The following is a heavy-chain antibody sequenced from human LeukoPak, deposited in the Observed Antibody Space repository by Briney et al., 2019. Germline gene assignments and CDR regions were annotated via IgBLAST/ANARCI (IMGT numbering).Heavy chain of an antibody. CDR3: ARDLSTMDYYYYGMDV. D-gene: IGHD5/OR15-5a*01. V-gene: IGHV1-46*01. CDR2: INPSGGST. CDR1: GYTFTSYY. Sequence: ASVKVSCKASGYTFTSYYMHWVRQAPGQGLEWMGIINPSGGSTSYAQKFQGRVTMTRDTSTSTVYMELSSLRSEDTAVYYCARDLSTMDYYYYGMDVWGQGTTVTVSS. J-gene: IGHJ6*02.